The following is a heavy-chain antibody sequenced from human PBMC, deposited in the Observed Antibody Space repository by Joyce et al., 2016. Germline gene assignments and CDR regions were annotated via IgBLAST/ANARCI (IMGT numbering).Heavy chain of an antibody. CDR2: VDAGNGNT. J-gene: IGHJ4*02. Sequence: QVHLVQSGAEVKRPGASVKVSCKTPGYTFTSYKIHWVRQAPGQRLEWMGWVDAGNGNTRYSQSFQDRVTITRDTSATTVYMELSSLRSEDTAMYYCTRLAGVPAWGQGALVTVSP. CDR3: TRLAGVPA. V-gene: IGHV1-3*01. D-gene: IGHD6-25*01. CDR1: GYTFTSYK.